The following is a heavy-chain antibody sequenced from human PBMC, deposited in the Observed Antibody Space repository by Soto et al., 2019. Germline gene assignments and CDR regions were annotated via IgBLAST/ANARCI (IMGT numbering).Heavy chain of an antibody. CDR3: ARTLRGGLATY. J-gene: IGHJ4*02. D-gene: IGHD1-26*01. CDR1: GYTFSTYS. CDR2: IYNGNT. Sequence: QVQLVQSGAEVKKPGASVKVSCKASGYTFSTYSISWVRQAPGQGLEWMGWIYNGNTSYAQKDQDRITMTKDRFTNTADMESRSLTSADTAVYYCARTLRGGLATYWGQETLVTVSS. V-gene: IGHV1-18*01.